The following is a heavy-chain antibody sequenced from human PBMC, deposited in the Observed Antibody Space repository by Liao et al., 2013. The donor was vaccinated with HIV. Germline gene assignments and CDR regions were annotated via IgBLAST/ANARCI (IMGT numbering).Heavy chain of an antibody. CDR1: GGSISSGDYY. J-gene: IGHJ3*02. V-gene: IGHV4-30-4*08. D-gene: IGHD2-2*01. CDR2: IYYSGST. Sequence: QVQLQESGPGLVKPSQTLSLTCTVSGGSISSGDYYWSWIRQPPGKGLEWIGYIYYSGSTFYNPSLKSRVTISVDTSKNQFSLKLRSVTAADTAVYHCARSYCSSTSCYPGDAFDIWGQGTMVTVSS. CDR3: ARSYCSSTSCYPGDAFDI.